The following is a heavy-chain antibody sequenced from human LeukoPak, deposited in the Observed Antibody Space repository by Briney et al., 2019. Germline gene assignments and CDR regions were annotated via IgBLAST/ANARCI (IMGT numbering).Heavy chain of an antibody. CDR1: GFTFSNYW. Sequence: GGSLRLSCAASGFTFSNYWMHWVRQAPGKGLVWVSRINSDGSNTNYADSVKGRFTVSRDNAKNSLYLQMNSLRAEDTAIYYCARGLHSRLYDSSVYYPYWGQGTLVTVSS. CDR2: INSDGSNT. D-gene: IGHD3-22*01. J-gene: IGHJ4*02. V-gene: IGHV3-74*01. CDR3: ARGLHSRLYDSSVYYPY.